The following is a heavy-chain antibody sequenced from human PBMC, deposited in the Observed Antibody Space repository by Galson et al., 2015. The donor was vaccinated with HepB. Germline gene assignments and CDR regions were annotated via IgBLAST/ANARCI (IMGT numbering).Heavy chain of an antibody. J-gene: IGHJ4*02. D-gene: IGHD2-2*01. CDR2: FDPEDGGT. Sequence: SVKVSCKVSGYTLSDLSMHWLRQTPAKGLEWMGGFDPEDGGTNYAQKFQGRVTMTRDTPISTAYMELSRLTSDDTGVYYCARDLLLIPAGNMINDFWGQGTLVTVSS. CDR1: GYTLSDLS. V-gene: IGHV1-24*01. CDR3: ARDLLLIPAGNMINDF.